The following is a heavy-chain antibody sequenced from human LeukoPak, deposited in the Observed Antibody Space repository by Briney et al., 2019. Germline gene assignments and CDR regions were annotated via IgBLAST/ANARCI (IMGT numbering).Heavy chain of an antibody. CDR3: ATGATRSRYYYYGMDV. CDR2: IIPIFGTA. Sequence: GASVTVSCTASGGTFSSYAISWVRQAPGQGLEWMGGIIPIFGTANYAQKFQGRVTITADGSTSTAYMELSSLRSEDTAVYYCATGATRSRYYYYGMDVWGQGTTVTVSS. V-gene: IGHV1-69*13. D-gene: IGHD1-26*01. CDR1: GGTFSSYA. J-gene: IGHJ6*02.